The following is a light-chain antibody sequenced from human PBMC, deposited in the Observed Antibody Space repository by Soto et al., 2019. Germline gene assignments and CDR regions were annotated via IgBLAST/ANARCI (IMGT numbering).Light chain of an antibody. CDR3: QSYDTSLSGWV. V-gene: IGLV1-40*01. CDR2: NNN. CDR1: SSNIGAGFD. J-gene: IGLJ3*02. Sequence: QAVVTQPPSVSGAPGQRVTISCTGSSSNIGAGFDAHWYQQLPGKAPKLLIYNNNNRPSGVPDRFSGSTSGTSASLAITGLQAEDEADYYCQSYDTSLSGWVFGGGTKLTVL.